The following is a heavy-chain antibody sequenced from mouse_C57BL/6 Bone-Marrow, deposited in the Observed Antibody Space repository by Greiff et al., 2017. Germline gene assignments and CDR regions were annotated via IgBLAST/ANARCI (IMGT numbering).Heavy chain of an antibody. V-gene: IGHV1-66*01. J-gene: IGHJ4*01. CDR2: IYPGSGNT. CDR1: GYSFTSYY. CDR3: ARLYYYAMDY. Sequence: VQGVESGPELVKPGASVKISCKASGYSFTSYYIHWVKQRPGQGLEWIGWIYPGSGNTKYNEKFKGKATLTADTSSSTAYMQLSSLTSEDSAVYYCARLYYYAMDYWGQGTSVTVSS.